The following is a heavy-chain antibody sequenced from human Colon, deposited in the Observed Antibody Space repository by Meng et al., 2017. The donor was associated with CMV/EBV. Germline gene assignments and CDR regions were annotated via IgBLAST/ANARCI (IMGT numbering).Heavy chain of an antibody. Sequence: LSCAASGFTFSNYAMSWVRQAPGKGLEWVSSISGSGITTYYADSVKGRFTISRDNSKDTLFLEMNSLRADDTAVYYCAKDQGFSAASGGDQGTLVTVSS. V-gene: IGHV3-23*01. CDR1: GFTFSNYA. CDR2: ISGSGITT. CDR3: AKDQGFSAASG. J-gene: IGHJ4*02. D-gene: IGHD6-13*01.